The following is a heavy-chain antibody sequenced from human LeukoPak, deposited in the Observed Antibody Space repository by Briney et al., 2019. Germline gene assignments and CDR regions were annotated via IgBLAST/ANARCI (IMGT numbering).Heavy chain of an antibody. CDR2: ISSSSSYI. J-gene: IGHJ4*02. V-gene: IGHV3-21*01. CDR1: GFTFSSYS. Sequence: GGSLRLSCAASGFTFSSYSMNWVRQAPGKGLEWVSSISSSSSYIYYADSVKGRFTISRDNAKNSLYLQMNSLRAEDTAVYYCAKDIAVAAHGGNYWGQGTLVTVSS. D-gene: IGHD6-19*01. CDR3: AKDIAVAAHGGNY.